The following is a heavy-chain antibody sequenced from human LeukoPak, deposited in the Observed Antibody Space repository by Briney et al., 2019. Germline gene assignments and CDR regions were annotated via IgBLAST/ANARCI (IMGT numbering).Heavy chain of an antibody. CDR2: NIPIFGTA. V-gene: IGHV1-69*05. CDR1: GGTFSSYA. Sequence: SVKVSCKASGGTFSSYAISWVRQAPGQGLEWMGGNIPIFGTANYAQKFQGRVTITTDESTSTAYMELSSLRSEDTAVYYCARESSIVGATTNYYYYYMDVWGKGTTVTVSS. CDR3: ARESSIVGATTNYYYYYMDV. J-gene: IGHJ6*03. D-gene: IGHD1-26*01.